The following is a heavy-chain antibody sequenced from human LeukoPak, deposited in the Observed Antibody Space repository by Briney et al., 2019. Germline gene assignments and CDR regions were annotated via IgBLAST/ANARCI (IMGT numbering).Heavy chain of an antibody. Sequence: SETLSLTCTVSGGSISSGGYYWSWIRQHPGKGLEWIGYIYYSGSTYYNPSLKSRVTISVDTSKNQFSLKLSSVTAADTAVYYCARVDGDYGDYWGQGTLVTVSS. CDR2: IYYSGST. D-gene: IGHD4-17*01. J-gene: IGHJ4*02. CDR3: ARVDGDYGDY. V-gene: IGHV4-31*03. CDR1: GGSISSGGYY.